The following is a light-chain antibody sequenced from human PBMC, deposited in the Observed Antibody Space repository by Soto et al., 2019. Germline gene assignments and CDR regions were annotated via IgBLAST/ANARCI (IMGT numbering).Light chain of an antibody. CDR3: QQYSNLWT. V-gene: IGKV3-20*01. J-gene: IGKJ1*01. Sequence: EIVLTQSPGTLSLYPGERATLSCRTSQSVSNNYLAWYQQKPGQAPRLLIYGASSRATGVPDRFSGSGSGTDFTLSISRLEPEDFAVYYCQQYSNLWTFGQGTKVDIK. CDR1: QSVSNNY. CDR2: GAS.